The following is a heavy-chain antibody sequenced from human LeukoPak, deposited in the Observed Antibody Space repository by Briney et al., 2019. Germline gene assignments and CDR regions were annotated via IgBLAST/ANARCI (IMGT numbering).Heavy chain of an antibody. J-gene: IGHJ4*02. CDR1: GFTFSSYG. V-gene: IGHV3-30*03. D-gene: IGHD4-23*01. CDR3: ARESATTVVAPDY. Sequence: GGSLRLSCAASGFTFSSYGMHWVRQAPGKGLEWVAVISYDGSNKYYADSVKGRFTISRDNAKKSLYLQMNSLRDEDTAVYYCARESATTVVAPDYWGQGTQVTVSS. CDR2: ISYDGSNK.